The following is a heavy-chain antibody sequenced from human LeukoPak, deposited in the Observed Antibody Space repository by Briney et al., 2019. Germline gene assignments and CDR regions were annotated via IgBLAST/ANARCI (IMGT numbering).Heavy chain of an antibody. J-gene: IGHJ6*03. CDR3: ARGSGGQQLIRGYYYMDV. CDR1: GYTFTSYY. V-gene: IGHV1-46*01. CDR2: INPRGGST. Sequence: GASVKVSCKASGYTFTSYYMHWMRQALGQGPEWMGIINPRGGSTDYAQKFQGRITMTSDTSTSTAYMELNSLRSDDTAVYYCARGSGGQQLIRGYYYMDVWGKGTTVTVSS. D-gene: IGHD6-6*01.